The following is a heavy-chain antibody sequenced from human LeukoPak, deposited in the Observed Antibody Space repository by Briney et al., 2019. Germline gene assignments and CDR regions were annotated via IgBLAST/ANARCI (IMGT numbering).Heavy chain of an antibody. V-gene: IGHV3-30*04. Sequence: GGSLRLSCAASGFTFSSYAMHWVRQAPGKGLEWVAVISYDGSNKYYADSVKGRFTISRDNSKNTLYLQMNSLRAEDTAVYYCARETHIIAVAGSGGIYFDYWGQGTLVTVSS. CDR2: ISYDGSNK. CDR1: GFTFSSYA. J-gene: IGHJ4*02. D-gene: IGHD6-19*01. CDR3: ARETHIIAVAGSGGIYFDY.